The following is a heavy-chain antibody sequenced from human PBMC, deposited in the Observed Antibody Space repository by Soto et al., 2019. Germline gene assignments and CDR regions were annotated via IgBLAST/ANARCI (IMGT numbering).Heavy chain of an antibody. CDR3: AKSVVVVRGGYYMDV. CDR2: VSGTSGNT. J-gene: IGHJ6*03. Sequence: EEQLLESGGGSVQSGGSLRLSCEASGSTFKSYAMIWVRQAPGKGLEWVSAVSGTSGNTYYADSVRGRFTISRDNSKDTVYLQMNNLRAEDTAIYYCAKSVVVVRGGYYMDVWGKGTTVTVSS. CDR1: GSTFKSYA. V-gene: IGHV3-23*01. D-gene: IGHD2-15*01.